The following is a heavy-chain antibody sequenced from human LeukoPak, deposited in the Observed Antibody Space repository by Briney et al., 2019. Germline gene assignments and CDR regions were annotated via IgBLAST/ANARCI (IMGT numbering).Heavy chain of an antibody. V-gene: IGHV4-59*08. CDR1: GGSISSYY. CDR3: ARLYSSSFPLY. J-gene: IGHJ4*02. Sequence: PSETLSLTCTVSGGSISSYYWSWLRQPPGKGLEWIGYIYYSGSTIYNPSLKSRVTISVDTSKNQFSLKLSSVTAADTAVYYCARLYSSSFPLYWGQGTLVTVSS. CDR2: IYYSGST. D-gene: IGHD6-6*01.